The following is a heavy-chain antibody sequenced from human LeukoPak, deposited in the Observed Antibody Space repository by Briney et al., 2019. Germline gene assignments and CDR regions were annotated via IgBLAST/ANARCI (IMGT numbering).Heavy chain of an antibody. V-gene: IGHV4-4*07. CDR2: IYTSVGT. CDR1: GASISSFY. Sequence: IPSETLSLTCTVSGASISSFYWSWIRQPAGKGLEWIGRIYTSVGTNYNPSFKSRVTMSVDTSKNHFSLKLSSVTAADTAIYYCARITDYSSSSYYMDVWGKGTTVTVSS. D-gene: IGHD6-6*01. CDR3: ARITDYSSSSYYMDV. J-gene: IGHJ6*03.